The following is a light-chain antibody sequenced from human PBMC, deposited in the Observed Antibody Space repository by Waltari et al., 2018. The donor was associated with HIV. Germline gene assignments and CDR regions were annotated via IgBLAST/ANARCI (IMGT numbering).Light chain of an antibody. V-gene: IGLV2-14*01. Sequence: QSALAQPASVSGSPGQSITISCTGTSSDVGRYNFVSWYQQHPGKAPKLMIYEVSTRPSGVSYRFSGSKSGNTASLTISGLQAEDDADYYCSSYTNTTTLVLFGGGTKLTVL. J-gene: IGLJ2*01. CDR3: SSYTNTTTLVL. CDR2: EVS. CDR1: SSDVGRYNF.